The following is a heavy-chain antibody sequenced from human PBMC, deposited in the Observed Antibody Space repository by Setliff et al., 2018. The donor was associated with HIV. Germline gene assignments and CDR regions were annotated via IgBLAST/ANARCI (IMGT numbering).Heavy chain of an antibody. CDR2: ISPDGNRN. CDR3: ARGLERTNALFGVLSIWLDS. D-gene: IGHD2-8*01. J-gene: IGHJ5*01. Sequence: GGSLRLSCAASGFTFSNFWMHWVRQAPGKGLEWVASISPDGNRNYCVGSVKGRFTISRDNTKNILYLQMNSLRAGDTAVYFCARGLERTNALFGVLSIWLDSWGQGTLVTVSS. V-gene: IGHV3-7*03. CDR1: GFTFSNFW.